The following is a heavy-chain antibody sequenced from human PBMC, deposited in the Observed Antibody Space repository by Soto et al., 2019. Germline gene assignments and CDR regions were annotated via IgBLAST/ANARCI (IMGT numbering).Heavy chain of an antibody. CDR3: ARVVVVRAAANWFYP. J-gene: IGHJ5*02. V-gene: IGHV4-59*01. D-gene: IGHD2-2*01. CDR2: IYYSGST. CDR1: GGSISSYY. Sequence: SETLSLTCTVSGGSISSYYWSWIRQPPGKGLEWIGYIYYSGSTNYNPSLKSRVTISADTSKNQFSLKLSSVTAADTAVYYCARVVVVRAAANWFYPCAQGTLVPVSS.